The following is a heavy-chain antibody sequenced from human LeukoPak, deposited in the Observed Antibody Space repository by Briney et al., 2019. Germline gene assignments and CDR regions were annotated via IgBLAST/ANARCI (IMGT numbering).Heavy chain of an antibody. CDR3: ARGGSAYPYYFDL. D-gene: IGHD2-15*01. CDR2: ITSGGENL. J-gene: IGHJ4*02. V-gene: IGHV3-21*01. Sequence: GGSLRLSCAASDFMFSSFGMNWVRQAPGKGPEWVSSITSGGENLFYSDSVRGRSTISRDNAKKSLYLLMSDLRADDTAIYYCARGGSAYPYYFDLWGQGTQVTVSS. CDR1: DFMFSSFG.